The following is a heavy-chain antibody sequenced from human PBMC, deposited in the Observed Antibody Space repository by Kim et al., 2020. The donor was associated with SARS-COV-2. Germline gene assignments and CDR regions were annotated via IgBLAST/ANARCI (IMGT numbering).Heavy chain of an antibody. D-gene: IGHD3-10*01. J-gene: IGHJ4*02. CDR3: ARVAPVLLWFGESDY. Sequence: QEFQGRVTMTRDTSTSTVYMELSSLRSEDTAVYYCARVAPVLLWFGESDYWGQGTLVTVSS. V-gene: IGHV1-46*01.